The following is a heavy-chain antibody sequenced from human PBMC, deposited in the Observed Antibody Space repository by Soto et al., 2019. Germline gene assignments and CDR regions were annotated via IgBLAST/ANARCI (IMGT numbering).Heavy chain of an antibody. Sequence: VESGGGVVKPGTSLRLSCVFSGVTSGRYAMHWVRQAPGKGLEWVAVISGDGVHKYYSQSARGRFTISRDNSKNTLYLQLLSLTLEVTAVYYCAKDQRLGYYGSGSDYWGQGTLVTVSS. CDR2: ISGDGVHK. CDR3: AKDQRLGYYGSGSDY. CDR1: GVTSGRYA. V-gene: IGHV3-30*18. J-gene: IGHJ4*02. D-gene: IGHD3-10*01.